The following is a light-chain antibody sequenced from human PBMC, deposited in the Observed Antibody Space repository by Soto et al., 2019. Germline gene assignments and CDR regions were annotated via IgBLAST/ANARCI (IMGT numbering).Light chain of an antibody. J-gene: IGKJ4*01. V-gene: IGKV1-39*01. CDR2: AAT. CDR3: QQRYGIPLT. CDR1: QSISNY. Sequence: DMEMTQSPSSLSASVGDRVTITCRASQSISNYLNWYQHKPGKVPKLLIYAATSLQSGVPTRFSGSGSVTDFNLTINSLQPEDFAPYDCQQRYGIPLTFGGGTKIEIK.